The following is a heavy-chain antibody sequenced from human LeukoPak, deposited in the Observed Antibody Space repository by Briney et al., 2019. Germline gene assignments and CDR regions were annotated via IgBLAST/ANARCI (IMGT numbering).Heavy chain of an antibody. J-gene: IGHJ6*02. V-gene: IGHV4-59*01. D-gene: IGHD5-18*01. Sequence: PSETLSLTCTVSGGSISSYYWSWIRQPPGKRLEWIGYVSYSGNTNYNPSFKSRVTISVDTSKNQISLKLSSVTAADTAVYYCARAGRGYSYGPTLYGMDVWGQGTTVTVSS. CDR3: ARAGRGYSYGPTLYGMDV. CDR2: VSYSGNT. CDR1: GGSISSYY.